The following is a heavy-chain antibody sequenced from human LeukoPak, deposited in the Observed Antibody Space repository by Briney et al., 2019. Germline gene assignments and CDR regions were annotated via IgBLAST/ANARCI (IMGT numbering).Heavy chain of an antibody. CDR1: GFTFSSYA. Sequence: GGSLRLSCAASGFTFSSYAMSWVRQAPGRGLEWVSAISGPAGSWDYADSVKGRFTISRDNSKNSLYLQMNSLRAEDTAVYYCARDSPYYYYMDVWGKGTTVTVSS. V-gene: IGHV3-23*01. J-gene: IGHJ6*03. CDR2: ISGPAGSW. CDR3: ARDSPYYYYMDV.